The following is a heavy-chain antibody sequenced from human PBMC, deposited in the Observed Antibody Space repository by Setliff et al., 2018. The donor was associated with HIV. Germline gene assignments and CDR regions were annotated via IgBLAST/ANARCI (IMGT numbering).Heavy chain of an antibody. CDR2: IGANSGYT. J-gene: IGHJ4*02. V-gene: IGHV1-18*03. CDR3: ARGKYFDF. Sequence: ASVKVSCKTFGYRITDYSITWIRQVPGQGLEWMGWIGANSGYTDYSQEFQDRVTMTADPSTTTAYMELTNLNSDDMAIYYCARGKYFDFWGQGTLVTVSS. CDR1: GYRITDYS.